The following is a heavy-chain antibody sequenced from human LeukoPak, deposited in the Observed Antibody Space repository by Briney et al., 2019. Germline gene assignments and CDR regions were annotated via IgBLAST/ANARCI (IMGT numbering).Heavy chain of an antibody. CDR3: AKVKAARLGESNFDY. CDR2: ISGSGGST. D-gene: IGHD3-16*01. Sequence: GGSLRLSCAASGFTFSSYAMNWVRQAPGKGLEWVSAISGSGGSTYYADSVKGRFTISRDNSKNTLYLQMNSLRAEDTAVYYCAKVKAARLGESNFDYWGHGTLVTVSS. CDR1: GFTFSSYA. V-gene: IGHV3-23*01. J-gene: IGHJ4*01.